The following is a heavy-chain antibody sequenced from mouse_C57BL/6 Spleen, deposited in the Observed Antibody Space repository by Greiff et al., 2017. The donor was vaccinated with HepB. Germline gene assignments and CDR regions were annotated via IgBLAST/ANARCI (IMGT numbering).Heavy chain of an antibody. V-gene: IGHV1-55*01. CDR3: AYGSSVRVFDY. D-gene: IGHD1-1*01. Sequence: QVQLQQPGAELVKPGASVKMSCQASGYTFTRYWITWVKQRPGQGLEWIGDIYPGSGSTNYNEKFKSKATLTVDTASSTAFMQLSSLTSEDSGVYYCAYGSSVRVFDYWGQGTTLTVSS. CDR2: IYPGSGST. CDR1: GYTFTRYW. J-gene: IGHJ2*01.